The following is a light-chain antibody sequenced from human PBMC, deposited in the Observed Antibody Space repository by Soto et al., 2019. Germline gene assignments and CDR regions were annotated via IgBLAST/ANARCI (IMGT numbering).Light chain of an antibody. CDR3: QQYNILST. J-gene: IGKJ1*01. CDR2: ATS. V-gene: IGKV1D-16*01. CDR1: QAINNW. Sequence: DIQMTQSPSSLSASVGDRVTITCRASQAINNWLAWYQHKPGEAPKFLIYATSTLQSGVPSRFSGSGSGTDFTLTISSLQPEDFATYYCQQYNILSTFGQGTKVEI.